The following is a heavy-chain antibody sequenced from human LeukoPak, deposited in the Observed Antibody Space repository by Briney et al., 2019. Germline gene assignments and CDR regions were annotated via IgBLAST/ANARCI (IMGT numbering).Heavy chain of an antibody. Sequence: SETLSLTCAVDGGSFSGYCWSWIRQPPGKGLEWIGEINHIGSTKYNPFVKSLITISVDTSKNQFCLKLSSVTAADTAVYYCARGRGTDIVLMVYAPRGKWFDPWGQGTLVTVSS. V-gene: IGHV4-34*01. CDR2: INHIGST. J-gene: IGHJ5*02. CDR1: GGSFSGYC. D-gene: IGHD2-8*01. CDR3: ARGRGTDIVLMVYAPRGKWFDP.